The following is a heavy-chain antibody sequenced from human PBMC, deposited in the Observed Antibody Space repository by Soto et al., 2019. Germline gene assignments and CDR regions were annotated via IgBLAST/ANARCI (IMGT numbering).Heavy chain of an antibody. D-gene: IGHD6-13*01. J-gene: IGHJ5*02. CDR1: GYTFTSYG. Sequence: ASVKVSCKASGYTFTSYGIHWVRQAPGQRLEWMGWINAANGDTKYSPKFQGRVTITRDTSASTAYLELSSLRSEDTAVYYCVRRHVSATGIDWFDPWGQGALVTVSS. V-gene: IGHV1-3*01. CDR3: VRRHVSATGIDWFDP. CDR2: INAANGDT.